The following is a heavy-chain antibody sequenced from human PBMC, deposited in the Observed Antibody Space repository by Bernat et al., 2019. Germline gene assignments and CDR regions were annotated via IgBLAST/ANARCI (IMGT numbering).Heavy chain of an antibody. J-gene: IGHJ4*02. CDR1: GYTFTGYY. CDR2: INPNSGGT. Sequence: QVQLVQSGAEVKKPGASVKVSCKASGYTFTGYYMHWVRQAPGQGLEWMGWINPNSGGTNYAQKFQGWVTMTRDTSIITAYMELSRLRSDDTAVYYCARVYNLHSSVWYALDYWGQTTLVTVSS. CDR3: ARVYNLHSSVWYALDY. V-gene: IGHV1-2*04. D-gene: IGHD6-19*01.